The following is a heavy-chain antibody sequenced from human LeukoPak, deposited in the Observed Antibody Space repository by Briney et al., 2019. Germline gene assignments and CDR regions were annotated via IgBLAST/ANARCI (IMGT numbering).Heavy chain of an antibody. D-gene: IGHD3-16*02. V-gene: IGHV3-7*01. CDR3: ARPQGGDYVWGSYRRDAFDI. CDR1: GRSLHNHF. J-gene: IGHJ3*02. Sequence: ETLSLTCAVYGRSLHNHFWSWIRPSPGKGLEWVANIKQDGSEKYYVDSVEGRFTISRDNAENSLSLQMNNLRAEDTAVYYCARPQGGDYVWGSYRRDAFDIWGQGTMVTVSS. CDR2: IKQDGSEK.